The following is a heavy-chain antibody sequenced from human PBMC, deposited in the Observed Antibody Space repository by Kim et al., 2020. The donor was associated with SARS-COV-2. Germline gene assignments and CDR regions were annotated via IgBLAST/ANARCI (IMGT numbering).Heavy chain of an antibody. Sequence: GGSLRLSCAASGFTFSSYAMTWVRQAPGKGLEWISAISDRGGITYHADSVKGRFTISRDNSKNTLYLQMNSLRAEDTAVYYCAKRVYYGSGSYDYWGQGTLVTVSS. CDR1: GFTFSSYA. D-gene: IGHD3-10*01. CDR3: AKRVYYGSGSYDY. CDR2: ISDRGGIT. V-gene: IGHV3-23*01. J-gene: IGHJ4*02.